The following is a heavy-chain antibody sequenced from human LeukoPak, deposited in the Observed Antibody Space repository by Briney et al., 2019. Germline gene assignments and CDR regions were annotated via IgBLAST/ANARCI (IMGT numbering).Heavy chain of an antibody. CDR2: NNAGNGNT. J-gene: IGHJ4*02. CDR3: ARGGGASHFDY. CDR1: GYTLTSYA. Sequence: GASVTVSCKASGYTLTSYAMHWVRQAPGQRREWMGWNNAGNGNTKYSQEFQGRGTITRDTSASKAYMELSSRRAEDMAVYYCARGGGASHFDYWGQGTLVTVSS. V-gene: IGHV1-3*02. D-gene: IGHD1-26*01.